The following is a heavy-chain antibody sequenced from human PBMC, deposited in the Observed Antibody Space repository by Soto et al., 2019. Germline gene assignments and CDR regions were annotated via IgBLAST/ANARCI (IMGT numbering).Heavy chain of an antibody. J-gene: IGHJ4*02. V-gene: IGHV4-4*02. CDR1: GGSISSSNW. CDR3: ARAIMAAPAAIDY. Sequence: SETLSLTCAVSGGSISSSNWWSWARQPPGKGLEWIGEINHSGKTNYNPSLKSRVTISVDTTKKQFSLKVNSVTAADTAVYYCARAIMAAPAAIDYWGQGALVTVSS. D-gene: IGHD2-2*01. CDR2: INHSGKT.